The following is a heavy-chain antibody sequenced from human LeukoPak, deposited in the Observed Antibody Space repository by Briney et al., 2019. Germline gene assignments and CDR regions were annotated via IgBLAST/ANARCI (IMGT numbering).Heavy chain of an antibody. CDR2: IYHSGST. V-gene: IGHV4-39*07. CDR1: GGSISSSSYY. CDR3: ARVSGSTDL. J-gene: IGHJ2*01. Sequence: SETLSLTCTVSGGSISSSSYYWGWIRQPPGKGLEWIGSIYHSGSTYYNPSLKSRVTISVDTSKNQFSLKLSSVTAADTAVYYCARVSGSTDLWGRGTLVTVSS.